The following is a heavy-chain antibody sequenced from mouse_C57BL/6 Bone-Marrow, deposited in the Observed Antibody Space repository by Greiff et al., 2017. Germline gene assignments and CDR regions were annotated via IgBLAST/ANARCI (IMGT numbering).Heavy chain of an antibody. D-gene: IGHD3-3*01. Sequence: QVQLQQPGAELVKPGASVKLSCKASGYTFTSYWMHWVKQSPGHGLEWIGMIHPNSGSTNYNAKFKSKATLPVDKSSTTDYMQRSSLTSEDSAIYYCAKEKGVPYGGCDVWGKGTTVTVSS. CDR3: AKEKGVPYGGCDV. V-gene: IGHV1-64*01. CDR1: GYTFTSYW. J-gene: IGHJ1*03. CDR2: IHPNSGST.